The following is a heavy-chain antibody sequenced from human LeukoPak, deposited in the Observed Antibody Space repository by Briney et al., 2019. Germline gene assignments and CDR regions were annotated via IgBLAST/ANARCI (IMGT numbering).Heavy chain of an antibody. Sequence: SETLSLTCTVCGGSINNYYWSWIRQPPGKGLEWIGYIYYSGSTNYNPSLKSRVTISVDTSKNQFSLKLSSVTAADTAVYYCARGVIQLSTDAFDIWGQGTMVIVSS. CDR3: ARGVIQLSTDAFDI. D-gene: IGHD5-18*01. V-gene: IGHV4-59*01. CDR1: GGSINNYY. J-gene: IGHJ3*02. CDR2: IYYSGST.